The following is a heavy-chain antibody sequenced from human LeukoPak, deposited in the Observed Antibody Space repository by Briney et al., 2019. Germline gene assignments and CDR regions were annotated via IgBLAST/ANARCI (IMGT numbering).Heavy chain of an antibody. D-gene: IGHD3-10*01. J-gene: IGHJ4*02. CDR3: ARDAAMVRGVVEIDH. CDR1: EFIFSSYS. V-gene: IGHV3-48*04. Sequence: GGSLRLSCAASEFIFSSYSMNWVRQTPGKGLEWVSYISSSGSTIYYADSVKGRFTISRDNAKNSLYLQMNSLRGEDTAVYYCARDAAMVRGVVEIDHWGQGTLVTVSS. CDR2: ISSSGSTI.